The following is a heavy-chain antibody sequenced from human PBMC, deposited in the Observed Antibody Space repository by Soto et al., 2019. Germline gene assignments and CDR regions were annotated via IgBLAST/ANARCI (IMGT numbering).Heavy chain of an antibody. V-gene: IGHV1-69*01. Sequence: QVQLVQSGAEVKKPGSSVKVSCKASGGTFSSYAISWVRQAPGQGLEWMGGIIPIFGTANYAQKFQGRVTITADESTSTAYMELSSLRSEDTAVYYCARVSPPIAAAGTGVYYYDGMDVWGQGTTVTFSS. J-gene: IGHJ6*02. D-gene: IGHD6-13*01. CDR3: ARVSPPIAAAGTGVYYYDGMDV. CDR1: GGTFSSYA. CDR2: IIPIFGTA.